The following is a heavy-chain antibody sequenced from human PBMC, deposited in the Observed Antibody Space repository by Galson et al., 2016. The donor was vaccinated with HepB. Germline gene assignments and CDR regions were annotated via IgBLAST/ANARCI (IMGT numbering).Heavy chain of an antibody. CDR2: ISSSSTYI. J-gene: IGHJ2*01. CDR1: GLTFSRFW. V-gene: IGHV3-21*01. Sequence: SLRLSCAASGLTFSRFWMTWVRQAPGKGLEWVSFISSSSTYIYYADSVRGRFTISRDNAKNSLYLQMNTLRVEDTAVYYCTREFDLWGRGTQVTVSS. CDR3: TREFDL.